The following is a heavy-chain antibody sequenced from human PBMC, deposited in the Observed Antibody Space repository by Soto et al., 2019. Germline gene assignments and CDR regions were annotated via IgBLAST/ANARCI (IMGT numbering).Heavy chain of an antibody. Sequence: QVQLKESGPGLVKPSETLSLTCYVSGGPIKTGDYYWNWIRQPPGKGLEWIGYVFYSGATNYSPSLKSLAAIAMDTSKNQFSLSLTSVTAADTAVYYCARAGFSYGHLLFWGQGIRVTVST. CDR1: GGPIKTGDYY. D-gene: IGHD3-10*01. V-gene: IGHV4-30-4*01. CDR3: ARAGFSYGHLLF. CDR2: VFYSGAT. J-gene: IGHJ4*02.